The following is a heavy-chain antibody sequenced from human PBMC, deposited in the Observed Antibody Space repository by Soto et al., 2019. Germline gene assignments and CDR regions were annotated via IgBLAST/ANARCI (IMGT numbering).Heavy chain of an antibody. V-gene: IGHV4-30-2*01. CDR1: GGTISSGGYS. D-gene: IGHD2-2*01. CDR2: IYHSGST. J-gene: IGHJ4*02. CDR3: AGGRSGTRRDY. Sequence: QLQLQESGSGLVKPSPTLSLTCAVSGGTISSGGYSWSWIRQPPGKGLEWIGYIYHSGSTYYNPSLKSRVPISVDRSKNQFSLKLSSVTAADTAVYYCAGGRSGTRRDYWGQGTLVTVSS.